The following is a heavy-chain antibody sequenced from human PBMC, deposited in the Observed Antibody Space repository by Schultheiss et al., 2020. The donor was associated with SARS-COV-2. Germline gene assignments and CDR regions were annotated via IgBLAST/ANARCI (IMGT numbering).Heavy chain of an antibody. CDR1: GFTFDDYA. V-gene: IGHV3-9*01. CDR3: AAGGVLPL. Sequence: SLKISCAASGFTFDDYAMHWVRQAPGKGLEWVSGISWNSGSIGYADSVKGRFTISRDNAKNSLYLQMNSLRDEDTAVYYCAAGGVLPLWGQGTLVTVSS. CDR2: ISWNSGSI. D-gene: IGHD3-10*01. J-gene: IGHJ4*02.